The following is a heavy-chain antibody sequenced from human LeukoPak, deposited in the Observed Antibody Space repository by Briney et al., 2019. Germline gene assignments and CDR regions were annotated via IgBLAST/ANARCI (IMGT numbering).Heavy chain of an antibody. J-gene: IGHJ4*02. Sequence: PGGPLRLSCAASGATFSSYSMNWVRQAPGKGLEWVSSISSSSSYIYYADSVKGRFTISRDNAKNSLYLQMNSLRAEDTAVYYCAREPMTGIDYWGQGTLVTVSS. CDR2: ISSSSSYI. V-gene: IGHV3-21*01. D-gene: IGHD1-1*01. CDR1: GATFSSYS. CDR3: AREPMTGIDY.